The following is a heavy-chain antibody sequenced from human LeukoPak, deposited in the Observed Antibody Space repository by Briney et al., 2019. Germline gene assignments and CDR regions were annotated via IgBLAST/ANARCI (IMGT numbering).Heavy chain of an antibody. J-gene: IGHJ2*01. D-gene: IGHD3-16*01. V-gene: IGHV7-4-1*02. Sequence: ASVKVSCKASGYTFTSYAMNWVRQAPGQGLEWMGWINTNTGNPTYAQGFTGRFVFSLDTSVSTAYLQISSLKAEDTAVYYCARFARDVLLWYFDLWGRGPLVTVSS. CDR2: INTNTGNP. CDR1: GYTFTSYA. CDR3: ARFARDVLLWYFDL.